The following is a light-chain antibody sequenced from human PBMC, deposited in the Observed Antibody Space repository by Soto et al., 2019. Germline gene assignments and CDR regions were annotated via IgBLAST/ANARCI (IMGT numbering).Light chain of an antibody. Sequence: QSVLTQPASVSGSPGQSITISCTGTNSDVGGYHYVSWYQQHPGKAPKLMIFEVNNRPSGVSNRFSGSKSGNTASLTISGLQAEDEADYYCSSYTTSSTLAFGGGTKVTVL. V-gene: IGLV2-14*01. CDR1: NSDVGGYHY. J-gene: IGLJ3*02. CDR3: SSYTTSSTLA. CDR2: EVN.